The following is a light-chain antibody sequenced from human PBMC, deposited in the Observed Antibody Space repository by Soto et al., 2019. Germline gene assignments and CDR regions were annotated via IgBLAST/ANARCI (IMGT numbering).Light chain of an antibody. CDR1: QSVSSN. CDR2: AAS. CDR3: QQYNDWPLT. V-gene: IGKV3-15*01. J-gene: IGKJ4*01. Sequence: IVMTQSPATLSVSPGERATLSCRASQSVSSNLAWYQQKPGQAPRLLIYAASTRATGVPARFSGTGSGTEFTLAINSLQSEDFALYYCQQYNDWPLTVGGGTKVDSK.